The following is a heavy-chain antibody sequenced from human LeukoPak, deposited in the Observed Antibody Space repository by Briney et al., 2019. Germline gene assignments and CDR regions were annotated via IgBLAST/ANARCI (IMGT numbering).Heavy chain of an antibody. CDR1: GGSFSGYY. Sequence: SETLSLTCAVYGGSFSGYYWSWIRQPPGKGLEWIGEINHSGCTNYNPSLKSRVTISVDTSKNQFSLKLSSVTAADTAVYYCARSPSFIAVAGYYFHYWGQGTLVTVSS. V-gene: IGHV4-34*01. J-gene: IGHJ4*02. CDR3: ARSPSFIAVAGYYFHY. CDR2: INHSGCT. D-gene: IGHD6-19*01.